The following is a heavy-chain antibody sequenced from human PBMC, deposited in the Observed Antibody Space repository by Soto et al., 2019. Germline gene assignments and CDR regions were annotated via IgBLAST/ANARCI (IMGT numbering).Heavy chain of an antibody. D-gene: IGHD6-19*01. Sequence: QVQLVQSGAEVKKPGAPVKVSCKASGYTFTSYAMHWVRQAPGQRLEWMGWINAGNGNTKYSQKFQGRVTITRDTSASTAYMELSSLRSEDTAVYYCARDRVAVAGIDWFDPWGQGTLVTVSS. CDR2: INAGNGNT. V-gene: IGHV1-3*01. CDR1: GYTFTSYA. J-gene: IGHJ5*02. CDR3: ARDRVAVAGIDWFDP.